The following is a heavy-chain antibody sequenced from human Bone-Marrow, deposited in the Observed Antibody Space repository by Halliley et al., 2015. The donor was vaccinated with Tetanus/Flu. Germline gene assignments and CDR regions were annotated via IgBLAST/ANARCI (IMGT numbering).Heavy chain of an antibody. D-gene: IGHD1-26*01. CDR1: GFSFSGDA. CDR2: ISNDGSHN. V-gene: IGHV3-30*03. J-gene: IGHJ4*02. Sequence: SLRLSCAASGFSFSGDAMHWVRQAPGKGLEWVAVISNDGSHNFYTDSVKGRFTVSRDNSKNTLYLQMSSLRAEDTAVYYCARDPRSGIYSSFGSWGQGTLVTVSS. CDR3: ARDPRSGIYSSFGS.